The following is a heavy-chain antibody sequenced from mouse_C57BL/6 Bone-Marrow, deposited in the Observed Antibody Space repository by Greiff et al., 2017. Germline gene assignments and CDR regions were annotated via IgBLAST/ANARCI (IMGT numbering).Heavy chain of an antibody. D-gene: IGHD2-2*01. V-gene: IGHV2-2*01. J-gene: IGHJ4*01. CDR1: AFSSPSSG. CDR3: GRTLIYYGLYDYAMDY. CDR2: IWSGGST. Sequence: QVQLKESGPGLVQPSQSLSITCTVPAFSSPSSGVPWVRQSPGKGLVWLGVIWSGGSTASNAAFISRLTISKDKSKSKVIIKMSRLQADETAIYYCGRTLIYYGLYDYAMDYWGQGTSVTVSS.